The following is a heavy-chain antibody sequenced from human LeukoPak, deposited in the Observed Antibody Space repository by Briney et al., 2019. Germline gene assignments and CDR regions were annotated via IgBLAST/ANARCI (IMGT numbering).Heavy chain of an antibody. CDR1: GGSISSYY. D-gene: IGHD2-15*01. CDR3: ARATRYCSGGSCYSSAFDI. Sequence: SETLSLTRTVSGGSISSYYWSWIRQPPGKGLEWFGYIYYSGSTNYNPSLKSRVTISVDTSKNQFSLKLSSVTAADTAVYYCARATRYCSGGSCYSSAFDIWGQGTMVTVSS. CDR2: IYYSGST. J-gene: IGHJ3*02. V-gene: IGHV4-59*01.